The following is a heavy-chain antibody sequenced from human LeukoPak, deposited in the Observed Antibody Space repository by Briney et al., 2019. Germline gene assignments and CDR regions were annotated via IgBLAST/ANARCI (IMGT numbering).Heavy chain of an antibody. V-gene: IGHV3-7*01. CDR2: IKQDGSEK. CDR1: GFTFSSYW. D-gene: IGHD3-3*01. CDR3: ARDPPYYDFWSGYPLLPTAKKIDY. Sequence: GGSLRLSCAASGFTFSSYWMGWVRQAPGKGLEWVANIKQDGSEKYYVDSVKGRFTISRDNTKNSLYLQMNSLRAEDTAVYYCARDPPYYDFWSGYPLLPTAKKIDYWGQGTLVTVSS. J-gene: IGHJ4*02.